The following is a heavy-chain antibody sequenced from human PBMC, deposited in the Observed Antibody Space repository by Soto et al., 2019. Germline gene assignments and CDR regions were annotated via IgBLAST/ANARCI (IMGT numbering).Heavy chain of an antibody. D-gene: IGHD1-1*01. J-gene: IGHJ6*02. V-gene: IGHV3-23*01. Sequence: GGSLRLSCGASGFTFTGYARSWVRQAPGKGLEWVSAISWSGDITNYADSVKGRFTISRDNSKNTVYLQMDSLRAEDTAVYYCAKDRQPTVYKGMDVWGQGTAVTVSS. CDR3: AKDRQPTVYKGMDV. CDR1: GFTFTGYA. CDR2: ISWSGDIT.